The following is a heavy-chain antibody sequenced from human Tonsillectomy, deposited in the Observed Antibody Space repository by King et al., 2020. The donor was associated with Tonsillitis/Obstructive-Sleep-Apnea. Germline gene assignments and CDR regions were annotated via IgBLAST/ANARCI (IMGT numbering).Heavy chain of an antibody. CDR2: ISYDDGINK. D-gene: IGHD2-15*01. CDR3: ARWENYGGSYYF. J-gene: IGHJ4*02. Sequence: VQLVESGGGMVQPGRSLRLSCAASGFTFSAYSMHWVRQAPGRGLEWVALISYDDGINKYYADSVRGRFTISRDNSRKMLFLHINSLRPDDTAVYYCARWENYGGSYYFWGQGTLLTVSS. V-gene: IGHV3-30*04. CDR1: GFTFSAYS.